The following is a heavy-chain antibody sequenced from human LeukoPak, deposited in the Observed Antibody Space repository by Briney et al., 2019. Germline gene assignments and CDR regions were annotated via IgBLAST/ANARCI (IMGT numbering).Heavy chain of an antibody. V-gene: IGHV3-9*01. CDR1: GFTFSDYY. D-gene: IGHD6-13*01. CDR3: AVLAGFGPDY. Sequence: GGSLRLSCAASGFTFSDYYMSWIRQAPGKGLEWVSGISWNSGSIGYADSVKGRFTISRDNAKNSLYLQMNSLRAEDTALYYCAVLAGFGPDYWGQGTLVTVSS. J-gene: IGHJ4*02. CDR2: ISWNSGSI.